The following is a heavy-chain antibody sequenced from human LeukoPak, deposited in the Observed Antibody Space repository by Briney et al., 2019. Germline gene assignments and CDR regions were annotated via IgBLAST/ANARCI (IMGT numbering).Heavy chain of an antibody. CDR3: ARDRWGNWNDDYFDY. V-gene: IGHV4-59*01. D-gene: IGHD1-20*01. J-gene: IGHJ4*02. CDR1: GGPISSYY. CDR2: IYYSGST. Sequence: SETLSLTCTVSGGPISSYYWSWIRQPPGKGLEWIGYIYYSGSTNYNPSLKSRVTISVDTSKNQFSLKLSSVTAAGTAVYYCARDRWGNWNDDYFDYWGQGTLVTVSS.